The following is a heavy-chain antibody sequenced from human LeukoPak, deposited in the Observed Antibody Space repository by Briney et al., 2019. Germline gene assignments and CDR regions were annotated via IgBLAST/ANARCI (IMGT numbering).Heavy chain of an antibody. CDR2: INPNSGGT. CDR1: GYTCTGYY. V-gene: IGHV1-2*06. CDR3: ARTSINPQWLASTNWFDP. D-gene: IGHD6-19*01. Sequence: GASVKVSCKASGYTCTGYYMHWVRQAPGQGLEWMGRINPNSGGTNYAQEFQGRVTMTRDTSISPAYMELSRLRSDDTAVYYCARTSINPQWLASTNWFDPWGQGTLVTVSS. J-gene: IGHJ5*02.